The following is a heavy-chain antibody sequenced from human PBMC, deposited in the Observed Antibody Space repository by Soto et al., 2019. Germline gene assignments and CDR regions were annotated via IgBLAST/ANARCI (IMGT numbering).Heavy chain of an antibody. V-gene: IGHV4-39*01. CDR1: GGSISSPYY. Sequence: QLQLQESGPGLVKPSETLSLTCTVSGGSISSPYYWGWIRQSPGKGLEWIGDIYYGGSTYYNPSLKGRVTSSVATSKNQFSLKLSSVTAADTAVYYCARRSGGGYLTLGYWGQGTLVTVSS. CDR3: ARRSGGGYLTLGY. D-gene: IGHD1-26*01. J-gene: IGHJ4*02. CDR2: IYYGGST.